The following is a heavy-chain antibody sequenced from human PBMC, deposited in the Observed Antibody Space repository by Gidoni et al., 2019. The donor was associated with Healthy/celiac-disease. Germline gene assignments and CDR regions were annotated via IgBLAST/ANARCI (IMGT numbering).Heavy chain of an antibody. CDR1: GFTVSSNY. CDR3: AREPSTAMAEGGFDY. D-gene: IGHD5-18*01. CDR2: IYSSCST. V-gene: IGHV3-53*01. J-gene: IGHJ4*02. Sequence: EVQLVESGGGLIQPGGSLRLSCAAYGFTVSSNYMSWVRQAPGKGLEWVSGIYSSCSTYYADSVKGRFTISRDNSKTTLYLQMNSLRAEDTAVYYCAREPSTAMAEGGFDYWGQGTLVTVSS.